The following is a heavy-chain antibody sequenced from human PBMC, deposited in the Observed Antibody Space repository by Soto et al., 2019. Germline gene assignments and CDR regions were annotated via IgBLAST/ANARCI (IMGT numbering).Heavy chain of an antibody. J-gene: IGHJ4*02. D-gene: IGHD6-6*01. CDR2: IYYSGST. Sequence: SETLSLTCTVSGGSISSYYWSWIRQPPGKGLEWIGYIYYSGSTNYNPSLKSRVTISVDTSKNQFSLKLSSVTAADTVVYYCARDPGSSSSWFDYWGQGTLVTVSS. V-gene: IGHV4-59*01. CDR1: GGSISSYY. CDR3: ARDPGSSSSWFDY.